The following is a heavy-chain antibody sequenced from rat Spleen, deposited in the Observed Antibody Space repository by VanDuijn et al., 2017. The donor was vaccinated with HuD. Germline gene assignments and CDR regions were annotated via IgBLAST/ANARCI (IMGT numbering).Heavy chain of an antibody. CDR1: GFTFSDYG. D-gene: IGHD1-12*02. CDR2: ISSDGTNT. J-gene: IGHJ2*01. CDR3: ARPDYYDGTYQG. V-gene: IGHV5-29*01. Sequence: EVQLVESGGGLVQPGRSLKLSCAASGFTFSDYGMAWVRQAPAKGLEWVATISSDGTNTYYRDSVKGRFTISRDNAKRTLFLQMDSLRSDDTATYYCARPDYYDGTYQGWGQGVMVTVSS.